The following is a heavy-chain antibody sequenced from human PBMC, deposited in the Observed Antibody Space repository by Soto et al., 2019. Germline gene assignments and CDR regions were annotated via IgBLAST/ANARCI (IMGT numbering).Heavy chain of an antibody. Sequence: EVQLLESGGGLVQPGASLILSFETSGFTFSSYAMTWVRQAPGMGLEWVAVINYIGRTTFHAQSVKGRFTISRDNSMTAVFLQMDSLSAEDTAVYYCVKQRGSGKTYYSIMDVWGLGNTVIVSS. CDR1: GFTFSSYA. D-gene: IGHD3-10*01. CDR2: INYIGRTT. J-gene: IGHJ6*02. CDR3: VKQRGSGKTYYSIMDV. V-gene: IGHV3-23*01.